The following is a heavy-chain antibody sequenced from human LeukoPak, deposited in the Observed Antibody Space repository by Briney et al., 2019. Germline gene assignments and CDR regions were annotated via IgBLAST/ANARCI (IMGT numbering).Heavy chain of an antibody. CDR3: ASCGGSCSNAFDI. J-gene: IGHJ3*02. Sequence: GGSLRLSWAASGFTVSSNYMSWVRQAPGKGLEWVSVIYSGGSTYYADSVKGRFTISRHNSKNTLYLQMNSLRAEDTAVYYCASCGGSCSNAFDIWGQGTMVTVSS. CDR1: GFTVSSNY. CDR2: IYSGGST. D-gene: IGHD2-15*01. V-gene: IGHV3-53*04.